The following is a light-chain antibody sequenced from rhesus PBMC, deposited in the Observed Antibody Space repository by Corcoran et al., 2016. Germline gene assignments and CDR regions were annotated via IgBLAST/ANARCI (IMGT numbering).Light chain of an antibody. CDR2: GAS. V-gene: IGKV3-24*04. Sequence: ETVVTQSPATLALSPGERATLSCRASQSVGSYLAWYQQKPGQAPRLLIYGASSRATGIPDRFSGSGSGTDFTLTISSLEPEDVGVYYCQQCSNLSMYSFGQGTKVEIK. CDR1: QSVGSY. CDR3: QQCSNLSMYS. J-gene: IGKJ2*01.